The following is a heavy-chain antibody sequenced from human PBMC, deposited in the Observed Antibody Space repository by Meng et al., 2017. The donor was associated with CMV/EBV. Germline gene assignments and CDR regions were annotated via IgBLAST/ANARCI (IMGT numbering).Heavy chain of an antibody. J-gene: IGHJ6*02. Sequence: GESLKISCAASGFTFSSYAMHWVRPAPGKGLQWVAVISYDGSNKYYADSVKGRFTISRDNSKNTLYLQMNSLRAEDTAVYYCARDITPSPVNYYYYYGMDVWGQGTTVTVSS. V-gene: IGHV3-30-3*01. CDR2: ISYDGSNK. CDR3: ARDITPSPVNYYYYYGMDV. D-gene: IGHD3-16*02. CDR1: GFTFSSYA.